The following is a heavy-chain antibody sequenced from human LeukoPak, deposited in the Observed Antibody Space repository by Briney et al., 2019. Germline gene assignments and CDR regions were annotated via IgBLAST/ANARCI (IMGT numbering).Heavy chain of an antibody. CDR1: GFTFSSYE. J-gene: IGHJ4*02. V-gene: IGHV3-21*01. CDR3: ARSPGATWSFDY. Sequence: PGGSLRLSCTASGFTFSSYEMNWVRQAPGKGLEWVSSISSSSSYIYYADSVKGRFTISRDNAKNSLYLQMNSLRAEDTAVYYCARSPGATWSFDYWGQGTLVAVSS. D-gene: IGHD1-1*01. CDR2: ISSSSSYI.